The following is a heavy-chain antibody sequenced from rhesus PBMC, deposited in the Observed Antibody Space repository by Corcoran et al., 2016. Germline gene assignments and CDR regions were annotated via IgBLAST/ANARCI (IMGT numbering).Heavy chain of an antibody. J-gene: IGHJ4*01. D-gene: IGHD1-1-1*01. V-gene: IGHV4-173*01. CDR1: GGSISSNY. CDR2: ISGICGST. CDR3: ASIPYSWTFDY. Sequence: QLQLQESGPGLVKPSETLSLTCAVSGGSISSNYGSWIRQPPGKGLEWIGRISGICGSTDYNPSLKSRVPISTDTSKNQFSLKLSSLTAADTAVYYCASIPYSWTFDYWGQGVLVTVSS.